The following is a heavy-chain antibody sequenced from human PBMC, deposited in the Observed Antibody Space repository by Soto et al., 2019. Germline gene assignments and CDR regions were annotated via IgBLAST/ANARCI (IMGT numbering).Heavy chain of an antibody. J-gene: IGHJ4*02. CDR2: ARNKVNGYIT. V-gene: IGHV3-72*01. Sequence: MRLSCAASGFTFSDHYMDWVRQAPGKGLEWVGRARNKVNGYITSHAASVKGRFAISRDDSKSSLYLQMNSLKAEDTAVYFCARLMGTAFDLWGQGTLVTVSS. CDR3: ARLMGTAFDL. CDR1: GFTFSDHY. D-gene: IGHD2-8*01.